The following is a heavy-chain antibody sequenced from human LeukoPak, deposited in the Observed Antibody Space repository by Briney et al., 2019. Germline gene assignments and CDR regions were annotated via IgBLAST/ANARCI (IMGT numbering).Heavy chain of an antibody. J-gene: IGHJ4*02. CDR3: ARDVYGDYAIDY. Sequence: PGGSLRLSCAASGFTFSSYSMNWVRQAPGKGLEWVSYISGTGSPRYYADSVKGRFTITRDNAKNSLYLQMNSLRAEDTAVYYCARDVYGDYAIDYWGQGTLVTVSS. CDR2: ISGTGSPR. V-gene: IGHV3-48*04. CDR1: GFTFSSYS. D-gene: IGHD4-17*01.